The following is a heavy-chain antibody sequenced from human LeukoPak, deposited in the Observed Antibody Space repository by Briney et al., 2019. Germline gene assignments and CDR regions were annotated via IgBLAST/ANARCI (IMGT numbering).Heavy chain of an antibody. Sequence: SETLSLTCTVSGGSISTSNYYWGWIRQPPGKGLEWIGNTFYSGSTYYGPSLKSRLTISLDTSRNQFSLKLNSVTAADTAVYYCARDGYGGVDYWGQGTLVTVSS. J-gene: IGHJ4*02. V-gene: IGHV4-39*07. CDR1: GGSISTSNYY. CDR2: TFYSGST. D-gene: IGHD3-10*01. CDR3: ARDGYGGVDY.